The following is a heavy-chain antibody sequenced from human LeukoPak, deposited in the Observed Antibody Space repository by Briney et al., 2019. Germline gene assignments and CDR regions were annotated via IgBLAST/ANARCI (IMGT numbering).Heavy chain of an antibody. J-gene: IGHJ5*02. Sequence: ASVKVSCKTSGYTFTAFYIHWVRQAPGQGLEWMGWINPNSGGTNSAQKFQGRVTMTRDTSISTAYMELSSLRSDDTAVYYCARDPSRQLERRGLTWGQGTLVTVSS. D-gene: IGHD1-1*01. V-gene: IGHV1-2*02. CDR2: INPNSGGT. CDR3: ARDPSRQLERRGLT. CDR1: GYTFTAFY.